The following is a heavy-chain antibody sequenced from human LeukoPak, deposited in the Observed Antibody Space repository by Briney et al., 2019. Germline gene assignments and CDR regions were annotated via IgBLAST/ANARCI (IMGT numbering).Heavy chain of an antibody. CDR3: AREMLAAVAAQS. CDR2: ITSSSSYI. CDR1: GFTFSSHG. D-gene: IGHD6-19*01. Sequence: GGSLRLSCAASGFTFSSHGMNWVRQAPGKGLEWVSSITSSSSYIYYADSVKGRFTISRDNAKNSLYLQMNSLRAEDTAVYYCAREMLAAVAAQSWGQGTLVTVSS. V-gene: IGHV3-21*01. J-gene: IGHJ5*02.